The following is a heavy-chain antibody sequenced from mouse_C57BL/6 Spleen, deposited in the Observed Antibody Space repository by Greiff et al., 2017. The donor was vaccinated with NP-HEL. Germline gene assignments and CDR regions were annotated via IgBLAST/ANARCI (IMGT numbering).Heavy chain of an antibody. CDR2: IDPSDSET. CDR1: GYTFTSYW. V-gene: IGHV1-52*01. D-gene: IGHD2-5*01. Sequence: QVQLQQSGAELVRPGSSVKLSCKASGYTFTSYWMHWVKQRPIQGLEWIGNIDPSDSETHYNQKFKDKATLTVDKSYSTAYMQLSSLTSEDSAVYYGARLNSNYDMDYWGQGTSVTVSS. CDR3: ARLNSNYDMDY. J-gene: IGHJ4*01.